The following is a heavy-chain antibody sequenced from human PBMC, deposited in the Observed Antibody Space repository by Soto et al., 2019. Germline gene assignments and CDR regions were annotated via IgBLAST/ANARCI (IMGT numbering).Heavy chain of an antibody. V-gene: IGHV1-69*12. D-gene: IGHD3-16*01. CDR3: ARGGTLKPLDP. CDR2: ITPLYGTK. J-gene: IGHJ5*02. CDR1: GGTFSSYS. Sequence: QVQLVQSGPEVKEPGSSVKVSCKTSGGTFSSYSLNWVRQAPGQGLEWMGVITPLYGTKNYAQRFRGRVTFAADESTSTVFMELTRPTSDDTAVYFCARGGTLKPLDPWGQGTLVTVSS.